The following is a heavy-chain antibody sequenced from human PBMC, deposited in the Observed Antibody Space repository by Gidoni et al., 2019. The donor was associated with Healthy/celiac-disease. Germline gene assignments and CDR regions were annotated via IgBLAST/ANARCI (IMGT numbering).Heavy chain of an antibody. CDR1: GFTLSSYG. D-gene: IGHD3-22*01. V-gene: IGHV3-33*01. CDR2: IWYDGSNK. CDR3: ARGGDYYDSSGYYVYALDY. Sequence: SCAASGFTLSSYGMHWVRQAPGKGLEWVAVIWYDGSNKYYADSVKGRFTISRDNSKNTLYLQMNSLRAEDTAVYYCARGGDYYDSSGYYVYALDYWGQGTLVTVSS. J-gene: IGHJ4*02.